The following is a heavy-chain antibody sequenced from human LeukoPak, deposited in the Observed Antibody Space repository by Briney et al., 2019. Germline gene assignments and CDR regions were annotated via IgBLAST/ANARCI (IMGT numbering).Heavy chain of an antibody. CDR3: ARSTPLVYSSSWYYFDY. CDR2: ISYDGSNK. V-gene: IGHV3-30*14. CDR1: GFTFSSYA. D-gene: IGHD6-13*01. J-gene: IGHJ4*02. Sequence: PGGSLRLSCAASGFTFSSYAMHWVRQAPGKGLEWVAVISYDGSNKYYADSVKGRFTISRDNSKNTLYLQMNSLRVEDTAVYYCARSTPLVYSSSWYYFDYWGQGTLVTVSS.